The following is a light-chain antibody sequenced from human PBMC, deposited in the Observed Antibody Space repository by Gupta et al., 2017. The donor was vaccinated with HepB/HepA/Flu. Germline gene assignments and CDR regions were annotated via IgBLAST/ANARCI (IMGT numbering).Light chain of an antibody. CDR2: DVI. V-gene: IGLV2-14*03. J-gene: IGLJ2*01. Sequence: SALTQPASVSGSLGPSITISCTGTSSDIGAYNHVSWYQQHPGKAPKLMIYDVINRPSGVPNRFSGSKSGNTASLTISGRQDEDEADYYGSARTTKNTLVFGGGTKLTVL. CDR3: SARTTKNTLV. CDR1: SSDIGAYNH.